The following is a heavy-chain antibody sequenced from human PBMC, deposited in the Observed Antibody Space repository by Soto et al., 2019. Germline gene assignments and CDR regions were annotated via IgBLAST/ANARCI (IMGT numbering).Heavy chain of an antibody. V-gene: IGHV4-39*01. CDR3: ARHYSSGARNWFDP. CDR2: IYYSGRT. Sequence: PSETLSLTCSVSGGSINSSSYFWGWVRQPPGKGLEWIGSIYYSGRTYYHPSLRSRVTLSVDTSKNQFSLKLSSVTPADTAVFCGARHYSSGARNWFDPWGQGTLVTVSS. D-gene: IGHD6-19*01. CDR1: GGSINSSSYF. J-gene: IGHJ5*02.